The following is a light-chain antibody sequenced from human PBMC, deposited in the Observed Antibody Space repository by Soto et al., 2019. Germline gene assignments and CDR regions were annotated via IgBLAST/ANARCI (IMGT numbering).Light chain of an antibody. J-gene: IGKJ3*01. Sequence: EIVLTQSPGTLSLSPGERATLSCRASQSVSSSYLAWYQQKPGQAPRLLIYGASSRATGIPDRFSGSGSGTDFTLTISRLEPEDFAVYYCQQYGRSPPYTFVPGTKVDIK. CDR3: QQYGRSPPYT. CDR2: GAS. CDR1: QSVSSSY. V-gene: IGKV3-20*01.